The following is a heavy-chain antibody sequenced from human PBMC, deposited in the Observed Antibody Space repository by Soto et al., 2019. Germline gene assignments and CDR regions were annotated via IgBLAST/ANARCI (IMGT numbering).Heavy chain of an antibody. CDR1: GFTFSSYG. CDR2: IWYDGSNK. V-gene: IGHV3-33*01. D-gene: IGHD1-26*01. Sequence: GGSLRLSCAASGFTFSSYGMHWVRQAPGKGLEWVAVIWYDGSNKYYADSVKGRFTISRDNSKNTLYLQMNSLRAEDTAVYYCASTYSGSYLARWGQGTLVTVSS. CDR3: ASTYSGSYLAR. J-gene: IGHJ4*02.